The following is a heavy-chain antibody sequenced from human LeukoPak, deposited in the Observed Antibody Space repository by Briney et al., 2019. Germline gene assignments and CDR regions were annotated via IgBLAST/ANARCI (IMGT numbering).Heavy chain of an antibody. D-gene: IGHD3-16*01. J-gene: IGHJ6*04. CDR3: ARKGVGWATCIDL. V-gene: IGHV4-34*01. CDR2: INHGGST. Sequence: AETLCLSCAVYGLSFSGYYWSWIRQPPGKGLEWIGEINHGGSTNYNPSLKSRVTISVDPYKNQFSLKLTSETAADTAVHYCARKGVGWATCIDLWGKEPRVRVSS. CDR1: GLSFSGYY.